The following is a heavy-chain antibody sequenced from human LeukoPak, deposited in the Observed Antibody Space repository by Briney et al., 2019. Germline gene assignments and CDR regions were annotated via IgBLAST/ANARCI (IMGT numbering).Heavy chain of an antibody. Sequence: SETLSLTCTVSGGSISSGDYYWSWIRQPPGKGLEWIENIYYSGSTYYNPSLKSRVTISVDTSKNQFSLKLSSVTAADTAVYYCAVKPVAVAYFDYWGQGTLVTVSS. CDR2: IYYSGST. V-gene: IGHV4-39*01. CDR3: AVKPVAVAYFDY. D-gene: IGHD6-19*01. J-gene: IGHJ4*02. CDR1: GGSISSGDYY.